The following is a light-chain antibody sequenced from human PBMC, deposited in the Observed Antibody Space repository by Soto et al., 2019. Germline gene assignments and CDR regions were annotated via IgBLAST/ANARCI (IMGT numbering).Light chain of an antibody. CDR3: QKYNSAPLT. Sequence: DVQMTQSPSSLSASVGDRVTITCRASQGIAPYLAWFQQKPGKVPRLLIYATSTLQSGVPSRFSGSGSGTECTLTNSSLQPEDVATYNCQKYNSAPLTCGGGTKVEIK. CDR1: QGIAPY. V-gene: IGKV1-27*01. J-gene: IGKJ4*01. CDR2: ATS.